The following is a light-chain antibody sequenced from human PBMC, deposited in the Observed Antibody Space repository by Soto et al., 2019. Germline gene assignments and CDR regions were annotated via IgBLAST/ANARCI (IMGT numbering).Light chain of an antibody. Sequence: QPVLTQAASVSGSPGQSITISCAGTNSDVGGYNYVSWYQHHPGKAPKLMIYEVTNRPSGVSSRFSGARSGNTASLTISGLQAEDEAHYYCSSYTSTNTVIFGGGTKLTVL. J-gene: IGLJ2*01. CDR2: EVT. CDR1: NSDVGGYNY. V-gene: IGLV2-14*01. CDR3: SSYTSTNTVI.